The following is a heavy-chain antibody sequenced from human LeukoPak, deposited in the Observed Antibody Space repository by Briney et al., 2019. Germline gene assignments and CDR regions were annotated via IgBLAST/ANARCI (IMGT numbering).Heavy chain of an antibody. CDR1: GFAFSQYG. CDR3: AKARLPTNNWYSDSFDS. D-gene: IGHD1-7*01. Sequence: PGGSLRLSCAASGFAFSQYGMNWVRQAPGKGLEWVAVISFDGNDNYYADSVKGRFTISRDNSESDLFLQMNSLRTEDTALYYCAKARLPTNNWYSDSFDSWGQGTLVTV. J-gene: IGHJ3*01. V-gene: IGHV3-30*18. CDR2: ISFDGNDN.